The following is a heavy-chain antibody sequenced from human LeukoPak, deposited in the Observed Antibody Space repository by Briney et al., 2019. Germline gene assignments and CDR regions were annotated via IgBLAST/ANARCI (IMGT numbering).Heavy chain of an antibody. CDR2: IYSGGST. D-gene: IGHD3-10*01. J-gene: IGHJ6*02. CDR3: ARGGVRTNYYYYYGMDV. Sequence: GGSLRLSCAVSGFIFDDYAMHWVRQAPGKGLEWVSVIYSGGSTYYADSVKGRFTISRDNSKNTLYLQMNSLRAEDTAVYYCARGGVRTNYYYYYGMDVWGQGTTVTVSS. V-gene: IGHV3-66*01. CDR1: GFIFDDYA.